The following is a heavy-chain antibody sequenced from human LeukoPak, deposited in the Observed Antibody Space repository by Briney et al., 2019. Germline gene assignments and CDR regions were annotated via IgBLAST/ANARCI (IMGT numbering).Heavy chain of an antibody. Sequence: SETLSLTCTVSGYSISSGYYWGWIRQPPGKGLEWIESIYHSGSTYYNPSLKSRVTISMDTSKNQFSLKLRSVTAADTAVYFCARGTWIRGNYYNFDYWGQGALVTVSS. J-gene: IGHJ4*02. CDR3: ARGTWIRGNYYNFDY. CDR2: IYHSGST. D-gene: IGHD1-26*01. V-gene: IGHV4-38-2*02. CDR1: GYSISSGYY.